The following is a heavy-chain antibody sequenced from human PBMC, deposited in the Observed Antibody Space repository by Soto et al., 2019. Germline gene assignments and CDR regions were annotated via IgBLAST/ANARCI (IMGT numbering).Heavy chain of an antibody. CDR3: ARGPLAIFGVVTSDWYFDL. Sequence: QVQLVQSGAEVKKPGSLVKVSCKASGGTFSSYAISWVRQAPGQGLEWMGGIIPIFGTANYAQKFQGRVTITADESTSTAYMELSSLRSEDTAVYYCARGPLAIFGVVTSDWYFDLWGRGTLVTVSS. V-gene: IGHV1-69*01. CDR1: GGTFSSYA. CDR2: IIPIFGTA. J-gene: IGHJ2*01. D-gene: IGHD3-3*01.